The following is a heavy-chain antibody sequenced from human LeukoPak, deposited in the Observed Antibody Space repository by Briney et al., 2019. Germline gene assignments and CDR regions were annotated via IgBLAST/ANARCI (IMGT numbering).Heavy chain of an antibody. V-gene: IGHV4-4*02. CDR1: GGSISSSNW. Sequence: SETLSLTCAVSGGSISSSNWWSWVRQPPGKGLEWIGEIYHSGSTNYNPSLKSRVTISVDKSKNQFSLKLSSVTAADTAVYYCANYGSGSYRFDPWGQGTLVTVSS. CDR3: ANYGSGSYRFDP. J-gene: IGHJ5*02. CDR2: IYHSGST. D-gene: IGHD3-10*01.